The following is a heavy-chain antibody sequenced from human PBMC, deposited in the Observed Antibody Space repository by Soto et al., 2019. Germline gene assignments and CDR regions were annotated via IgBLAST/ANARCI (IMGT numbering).Heavy chain of an antibody. J-gene: IGHJ6*02. CDR1: GFTFSSYA. V-gene: IGHV3-30-3*01. CDR2: ISYDGSNK. CDR3: ARDNYGDYYYYGMDV. D-gene: IGHD4-17*01. Sequence: GGSLRLSCAASGFTFSSYAMHWARQAPGKGLEWVAVISYDGSNKYYADSVKGRFTISRDNSKNTLYLQMNSLRAEDTAVYYCARDNYGDYYYYGMDVWGQGTTVTVSS.